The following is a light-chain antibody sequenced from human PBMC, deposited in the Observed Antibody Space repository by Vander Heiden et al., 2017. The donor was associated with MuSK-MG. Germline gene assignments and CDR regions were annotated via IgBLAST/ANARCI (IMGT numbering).Light chain of an antibody. J-gene: IGKJ4*01. CDR2: AAS. CDR1: QSISSY. CDR3: QQSDSTPLT. Sequence: DIQMTQSPSSLSASVGDRVTITCRASQSISSYLNWYQQKPGKAPKLLIYAASSLQSGVPSRFSGSGSGTDFTLIISRLQPEDFATYYCQQSDSTPLTFGGGTKVDIK. V-gene: IGKV1-39*01.